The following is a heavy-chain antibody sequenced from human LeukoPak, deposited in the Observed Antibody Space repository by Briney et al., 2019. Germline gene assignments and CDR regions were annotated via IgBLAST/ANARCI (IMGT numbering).Heavy chain of an antibody. CDR1: GFTFGDYA. J-gene: IGHJ4*02. Sequence: PGGSLGLSCTASGFTFGDYAMSWFRQAPGKGLEWVGFIRSKAYGGTTEYAASVKGRFTISRDDSKSIAYLQMNSLKTEDTAVYYCTRDPGVTIFGVVPPPDYWGQGTLVTVSS. CDR2: IRSKAYGGTT. CDR3: TRDPGVTIFGVVPPPDY. D-gene: IGHD3-3*01. V-gene: IGHV3-49*03.